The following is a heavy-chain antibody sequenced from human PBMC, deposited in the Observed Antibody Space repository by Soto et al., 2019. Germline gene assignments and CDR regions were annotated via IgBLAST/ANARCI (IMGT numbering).Heavy chain of an antibody. CDR1: GYSFTTYG. D-gene: IGHD5-18*01. CDR2: ISGDNGNT. CDR3: ARDGYYDN. V-gene: IGHV1-18*01. J-gene: IGHJ3*02. Sequence: QVQLVQSGPEVKTPGASVKVSCKASGYSFTTYGIAWVRQAPGQGLEWMGWISGDNGNTNYAQKLQGRVTMTTDISTSTAYLELRSLGSDDTAVYYCARDGYYDNWGQGTMVIVSS.